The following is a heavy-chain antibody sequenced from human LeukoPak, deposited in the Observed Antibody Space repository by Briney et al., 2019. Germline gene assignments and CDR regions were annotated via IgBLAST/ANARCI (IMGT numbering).Heavy chain of an antibody. J-gene: IGHJ4*02. CDR2: IKSKTDGGTT. CDR3: TTDTYYYDSSGYG. D-gene: IGHD3-22*01. Sequence: GGSLRLSCAASGFTFSSYVMSWVRQAPGKGLEWVGRIKSKTDGGTTDYAAPVKGRFTISRDDSKNTLYLQMNSLKTEDTAVYYCTTDTYYYDSSGYGWGQGTLVTVSS. CDR1: GFTFSSYV. V-gene: IGHV3-15*01.